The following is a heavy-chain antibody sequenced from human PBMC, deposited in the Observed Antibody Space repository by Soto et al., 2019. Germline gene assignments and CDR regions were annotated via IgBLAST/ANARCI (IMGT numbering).Heavy chain of an antibody. CDR1: GFAFRSFT. D-gene: IGHD3-9*01. V-gene: IGHV3-21*01. J-gene: IGHJ4*02. Sequence: EVQLVESGGGLVKPGGSLRLSCAASGFAFRSFTMNWVRQAPGKGLEWVSSISSTSTYIYYADSVKGRFTISRDKAKNSLHLQMNRLRAVETAVYYCVRSDDTLTGYYSQAYWGQGTLVTVSS. CDR2: ISSTSTYI. CDR3: VRSDDTLTGYYSQAY.